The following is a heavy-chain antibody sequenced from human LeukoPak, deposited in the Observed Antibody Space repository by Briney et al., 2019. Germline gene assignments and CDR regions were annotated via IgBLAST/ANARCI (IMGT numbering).Heavy chain of an antibody. V-gene: IGHV1-18*01. CDR3: ARVDGSGSYLDSFDY. Sequence: GASVKVSCKASGYTFTSYGISWVRQAPGQGLEWMGWISAYNGNTNYAQKLQGRVTMTTDTSTSTVYMELRSLRSDDTAVYYCARVDGSGSYLDSFDYWGRGTLVTVSS. CDR1: GYTFTSYG. J-gene: IGHJ4*02. D-gene: IGHD3-10*01. CDR2: ISAYNGNT.